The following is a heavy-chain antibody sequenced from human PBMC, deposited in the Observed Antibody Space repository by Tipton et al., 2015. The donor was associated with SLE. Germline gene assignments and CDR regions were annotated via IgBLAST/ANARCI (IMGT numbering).Heavy chain of an antibody. V-gene: IGHV6-1*01. J-gene: IGHJ6*03. CDR1: GDSVSSNSAA. CDR3: AREGDPLGIGNYFYYLDV. Sequence: GLVKPSQTLSLTCAISGDSVSSNSAAWNWIRQSPSRGLEWLGRTYYRSKWYHDYADSVRTRISINPDTPKNQFSLQLNSVTPEDTAVYYCAREGDPLGIGNYFYYLDVWGTGTTVTVSS. D-gene: IGHD7-27*01. CDR2: TYYRSKWYH.